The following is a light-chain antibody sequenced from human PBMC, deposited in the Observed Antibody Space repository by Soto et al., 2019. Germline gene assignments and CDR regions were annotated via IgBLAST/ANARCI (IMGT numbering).Light chain of an antibody. CDR3: EAWDDSLNGVV. CDR1: SSNIGSNT. CDR2: GNN. J-gene: IGLJ2*01. V-gene: IGLV1-44*01. Sequence: QSVLTQPPSASGTPGQRVTISCSGRSSNIGSNTVNWYQQLPGTAPKLLMYGNNQRPSGVPDRFSGSKSGTSASLAIRGVRSEDEADYYCEAWDDSLNGVVFGGGTKLTVL.